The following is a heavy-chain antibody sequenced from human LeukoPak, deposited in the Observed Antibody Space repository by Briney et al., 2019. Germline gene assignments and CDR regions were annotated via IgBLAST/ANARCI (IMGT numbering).Heavy chain of an antibody. Sequence: SETLSLTCTVSGYSISSGYYWGWIRQPPGKGLEWIGSIYHSGSTYYNPSLKSRVTISVDTSKNQFSLKLSSVTAADTAVYYCAIRYSSSWYEDYYYMDVWGKGTTVTISS. J-gene: IGHJ6*03. CDR3: AIRYSSSWYEDYYYMDV. CDR2: IYHSGST. D-gene: IGHD6-13*01. CDR1: GYSISSGYY. V-gene: IGHV4-38-2*02.